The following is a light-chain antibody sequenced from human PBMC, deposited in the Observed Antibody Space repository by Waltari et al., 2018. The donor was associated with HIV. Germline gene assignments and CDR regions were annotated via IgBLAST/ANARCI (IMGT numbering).Light chain of an antibody. J-gene: IGKJ2*01. CDR2: GAS. Sequence: ELVLTQSPGTLSLSPGERATLSCRASQSVSSSYLAWYQQKPGQAPRLIIFGASSRAAGIPDRFSGSGSGTDFTLTITRLEPEDFAVYYCQQRENTFGQGTRLEIK. V-gene: IGKV3-20*01. CDR1: QSVSSSY. CDR3: QQRENT.